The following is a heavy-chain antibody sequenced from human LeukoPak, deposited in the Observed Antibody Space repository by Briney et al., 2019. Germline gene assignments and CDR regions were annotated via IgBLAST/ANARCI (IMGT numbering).Heavy chain of an antibody. D-gene: IGHD3-22*01. CDR1: GFTFSRYA. J-gene: IGHJ4*01. CDR2: ISYDGSNK. CDR3: AKGSYYYDTSGYFDS. V-gene: IGHV3-30-3*01. Sequence: GGSLRLSCAASGFTFSRYALHWVRQAPGKGLEWVAAISYDGSNKYYADSVKDRFTISRDNSKNTVYLQMHSLRADDTAVYYCAKGSYYYDTSGYFDSWGHGALVTVSS.